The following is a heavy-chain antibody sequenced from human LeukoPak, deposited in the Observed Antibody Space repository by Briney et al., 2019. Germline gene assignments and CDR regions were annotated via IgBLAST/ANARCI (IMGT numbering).Heavy chain of an antibody. J-gene: IGHJ4*02. CDR1: GFTFDNYR. Sequence: PGGSLRLSCAASGFTFDNYRMSWVRQAPGKGLEWVSTVNADGGNTYYADSVKGRFTISRDNAKNSLFLQMNSLRAEDTAVYYCAREDSDGSGSEQIDYWGQGTLVTVSS. CDR2: VNADGGNT. V-gene: IGHV3-23*01. CDR3: AREDSDGSGSEQIDY. D-gene: IGHD3-10*01.